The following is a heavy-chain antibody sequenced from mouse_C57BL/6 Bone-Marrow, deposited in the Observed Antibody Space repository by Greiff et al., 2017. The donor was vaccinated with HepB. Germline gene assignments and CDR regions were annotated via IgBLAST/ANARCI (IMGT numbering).Heavy chain of an antibody. J-gene: IGHJ3*01. V-gene: IGHV5-9-1*02. CDR2: ISSGGDYI. CDR3: TRDGNYEAWFAY. D-gene: IGHD2-1*01. CDR1: GFTFSSYA. Sequence: EVMLVESGGGLVKPGGSLKLSCAASGFTFSSYAMSWVRQTPEKRLEWVAYISSGGDYIYYADTVKGRFTISRDNARNTLYLQMSSLKSEDTAMYYCTRDGNYEAWFAYWGQGTLVTVSA.